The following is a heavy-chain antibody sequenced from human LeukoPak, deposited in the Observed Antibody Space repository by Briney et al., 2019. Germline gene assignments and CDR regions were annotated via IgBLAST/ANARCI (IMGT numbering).Heavy chain of an antibody. CDR2: THYGGST. Sequence: SETLSLTCTVSGGSISSGSYYWGWIRQPPGKGLEWIGSTHYGGSTYYNPSLKSRVTISVDTSKNQFSLKLSSVTAADTAVYYCARKSYYYGMDVWGQGTTVTVSS. V-gene: IGHV4-39*07. J-gene: IGHJ6*02. CDR1: GGSISSGSYY. CDR3: ARKSYYYGMDV.